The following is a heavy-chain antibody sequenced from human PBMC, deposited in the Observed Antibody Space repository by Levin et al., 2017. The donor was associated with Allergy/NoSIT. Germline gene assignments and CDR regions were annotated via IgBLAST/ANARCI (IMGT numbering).Heavy chain of an antibody. D-gene: IGHD7-27*01. J-gene: IGHJ5*02. CDR1: GGSISSGDYH. V-gene: IGHV4-30-4*01. Sequence: SETLSLTCTVSGGSISSGDYHWSWIRQPPGKALEWIGYIYHSGNTYYNPSLKSRLTMSVDTSKNRFSVRLNSVTAADTAVYYGARAAELGRLSWIDPWGQGTLVTVSS. CDR3: ARAAELGRLSWIDP. CDR2: IYHSGNT.